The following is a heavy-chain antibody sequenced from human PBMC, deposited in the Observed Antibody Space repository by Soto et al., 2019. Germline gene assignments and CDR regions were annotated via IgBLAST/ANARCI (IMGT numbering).Heavy chain of an antibody. Sequence: QITLKESGPTLVKPTQTLTLTCTFSGFSLTTDRVGVGWIRQPPGEALKWLAVIYWDDAKTYRPSLESRLTITKDTSKNQVALTMTNMDSVDTATYYCAHAYGGRSLYWGQGTLVTVSS. CDR3: AHAYGGRSLY. CDR1: GFSLTTDRVG. J-gene: IGHJ4*02. V-gene: IGHV2-5*02. D-gene: IGHD1-26*01. CDR2: IYWDDAK.